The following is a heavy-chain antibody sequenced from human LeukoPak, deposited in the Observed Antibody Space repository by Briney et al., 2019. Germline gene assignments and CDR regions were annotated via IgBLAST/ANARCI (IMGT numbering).Heavy chain of an antibody. Sequence: SETLSLTCTVSGGSISSYYWSWIRQPPGKGLEWIGYIYYSGSTNYNPSLKSRVTISVDTSKNQFSLKLSSVTAADTAVYYCARGTPWGVFDYWGQGTLVTVSS. CDR1: GGSISSYY. CDR3: ARGTPWGVFDY. J-gene: IGHJ4*02. CDR2: IYYSGST. D-gene: IGHD3-10*01. V-gene: IGHV4-59*01.